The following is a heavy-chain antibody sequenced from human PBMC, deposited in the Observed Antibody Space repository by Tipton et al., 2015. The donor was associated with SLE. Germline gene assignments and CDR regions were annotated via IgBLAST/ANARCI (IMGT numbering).Heavy chain of an antibody. CDR3: AREGYSSGWFDY. CDR2: IYYSGST. J-gene: IGHJ4*02. V-gene: IGHV4-39*07. CDR1: GGSISSSSYF. Sequence: TLSLTCTVSGGSISSSSYFWGWIRQPPGKGLEWIRSIYYSGSTYYNPSLKSRVAISVDTSKNQFSLKLTSVTAADTAVYYCAREGYSSGWFDYWGQGTLVTVSS. D-gene: IGHD6-19*01.